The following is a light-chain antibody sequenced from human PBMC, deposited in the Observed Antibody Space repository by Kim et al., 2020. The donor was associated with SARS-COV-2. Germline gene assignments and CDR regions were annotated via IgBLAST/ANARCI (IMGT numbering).Light chain of an antibody. J-gene: IGKJ2*01. CDR1: QSVSSN. CDR2: GAS. CDR3: QQYNNWPRT. V-gene: IGKV3-15*01. Sequence: IVMTQSPATLSVSPGERVTLSCRASQSVSSNLAWYQQKPGQAPRLLIYGASTRATGIPARFSGSGSGTEFTLTISSLQSEDFAVYYCQQYNNWPRTFGQGTKLEI.